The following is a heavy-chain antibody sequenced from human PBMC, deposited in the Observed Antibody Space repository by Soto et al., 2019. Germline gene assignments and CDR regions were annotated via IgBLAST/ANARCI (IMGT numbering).Heavy chain of an antibody. V-gene: IGHV3-23*01. Sequence: EVQLLESGGGLVQPGGSLRLSCAASGFTFSSYVMSWVRQAPGKGLEWVSAISGSGGSTYYADSVKGRFTISRDNSKNTLYLQMNSLRAEDTAVYYCAKYPSPIVVAPDALGYWGQGTLVTVSS. D-gene: IGHD3-22*01. J-gene: IGHJ4*02. CDR3: AKYPSPIVVAPDALGY. CDR2: ISGSGGST. CDR1: GFTFSSYV.